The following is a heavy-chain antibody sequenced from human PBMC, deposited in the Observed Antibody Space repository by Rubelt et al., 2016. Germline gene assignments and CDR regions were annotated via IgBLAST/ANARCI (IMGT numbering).Heavy chain of an antibody. D-gene: IGHD1-7*01. CDR1: GFTFSSYW. CDR2: INSDGSST. V-gene: IGHV3-74*01. J-gene: IGHJ6*02. CDR3: ARGRELYYYGMDV. Sequence: EVQLVESGGGLVQPGGSLRLSCAASGFTFSSYWMHWVRRAPGKGLVWVSRINSDGSSTSCADSVKGRFTISRDNSKNTLYLQMNSLRAEDTAVYYCARGRELYYYGMDVWGQGTTVTVSS.